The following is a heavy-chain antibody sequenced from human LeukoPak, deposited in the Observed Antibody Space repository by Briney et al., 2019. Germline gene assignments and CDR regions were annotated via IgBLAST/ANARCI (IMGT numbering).Heavy chain of an antibody. CDR3: ASVGDTGLGYCSSTSCYLPDY. CDR1: GFTFDDYG. J-gene: IGHJ4*02. V-gene: IGHV3-20*04. D-gene: IGHD2-2*01. Sequence: GGSLRLSCAASGFTFDDYGMSWVRQAPGKGLEWVSGINWNGGSTGYADSVKGRFTISRDNAKNSLYLQMNSLRAEDTALYYCASVGDTGLGYCSSTSCYLPDYWGQGTLVTVSS. CDR2: INWNGGST.